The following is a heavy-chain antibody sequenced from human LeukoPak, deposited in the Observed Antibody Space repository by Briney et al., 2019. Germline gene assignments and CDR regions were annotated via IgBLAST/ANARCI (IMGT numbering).Heavy chain of an antibody. D-gene: IGHD6-6*01. Sequence: GGSLRLSCAASGFTFSSYAITWVRQAPGKGLEWVSAISASGGSAYYADSVKGRFTISRDNSKNSLYLQMNSLRAEDTAVYYCAKESEYYPWGQGTLVTVSS. V-gene: IGHV3-23*01. CDR2: ISASGGSA. J-gene: IGHJ5*02. CDR1: GFTFSSYA. CDR3: AKESEYYP.